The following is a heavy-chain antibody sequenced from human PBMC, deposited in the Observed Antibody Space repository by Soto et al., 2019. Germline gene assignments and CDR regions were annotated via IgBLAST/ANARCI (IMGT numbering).Heavy chain of an antibody. CDR2: IIPIFGTA. CDR1: GGTFSSYA. CDR3: AGRGLMYDYYYDGKDV. J-gene: IGHJ6*02. V-gene: IGHV1-69*13. Sequence: SVKVSCKASGGTFSSYAISWVRQAPGQGLERMGGIIPIFGTANYAQKFQGRVTITADESTSTAYMELSSLRSEDTAVYYCAGRGLMYDYYYDGKDVWGQGTTVTFSS. D-gene: IGHD2-8*01.